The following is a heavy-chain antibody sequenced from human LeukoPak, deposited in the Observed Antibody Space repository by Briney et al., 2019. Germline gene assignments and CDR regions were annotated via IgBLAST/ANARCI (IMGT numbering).Heavy chain of an antibody. CDR1: GGTFSSYA. V-gene: IGHV1-69*04. Sequence: AASVKVSCKASGGTFSSYAISWVRQAPGQGLERMGRIIPILGIANYAQKFQGRATITADKSTSTAYMELSSLRSEDTAVYYCARARFGELLNDQENWFDPWGQGTLVTVSS. CDR3: ARARFGELLNDQENWFDP. J-gene: IGHJ5*02. D-gene: IGHD3-10*01. CDR2: IIPILGIA.